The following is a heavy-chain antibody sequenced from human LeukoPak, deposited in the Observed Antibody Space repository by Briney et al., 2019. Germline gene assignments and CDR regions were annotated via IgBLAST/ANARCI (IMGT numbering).Heavy chain of an antibody. Sequence: PGRSLRLSCAASGFTFSSYAMHWVRQAPGKGLEWVAFIWYDGSNKDYTDSVKGRFTISRDNAKNRLHLQMNSLRAEDTAVYYCASGNGDEYFHHWGQGTLVTVSS. CDR1: GFTFSSYA. J-gene: IGHJ1*01. V-gene: IGHV3-33*01. CDR2: IWYDGSNK. CDR3: ASGNGDEYFHH. D-gene: IGHD4-17*01.